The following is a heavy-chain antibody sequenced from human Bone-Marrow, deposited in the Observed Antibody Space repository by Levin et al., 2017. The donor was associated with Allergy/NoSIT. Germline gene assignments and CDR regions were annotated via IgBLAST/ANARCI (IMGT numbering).Heavy chain of an antibody. CDR1: GDSLSSGDYY. J-gene: IGHJ4*02. CDR2: ISDTGST. V-gene: IGHV4-30-4*01. Sequence: SETLSLTCTVSGDSLSSGDYYWSWLRQTPGKGLECIGYISDTGSTYYNPSLKSRLTIAVDTSRNQFSLKLSSVTAADTAIYYCARELKENNFDTSGCYIDHWGQGVLVTLSS. CDR3: ARELKENNFDTSGCYIDH. D-gene: IGHD3-22*01.